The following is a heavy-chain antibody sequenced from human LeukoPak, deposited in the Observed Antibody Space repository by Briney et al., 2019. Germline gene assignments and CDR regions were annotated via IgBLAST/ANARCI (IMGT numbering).Heavy chain of an antibody. J-gene: IGHJ4*02. CDR3: ARDPNSSGWYSDFDY. V-gene: IGHV3-30-3*01. CDR1: GLSLSNYP. D-gene: IGHD6-19*01. CDR2: ISYDGSNK. Sequence: GGSLRLSCEASGLSLSNYPMHWVRQAPGKGLEWVAVISYDGSNKYYADSVKGRFTISRDNSKNTLYLQMNSLRAEDTAVYYCARDPNSSGWYSDFDYWGQGTLVTVSS.